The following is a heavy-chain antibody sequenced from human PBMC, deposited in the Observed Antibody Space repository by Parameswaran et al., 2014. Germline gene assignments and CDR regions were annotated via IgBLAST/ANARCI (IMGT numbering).Heavy chain of an antibody. J-gene: IGHJ6*02. CDR2: IKQDGSEI. CDR3: ARAYLYYYFYGMDV. V-gene: IGHV3-7*01. Sequence: GKGLEWVANIKQDGSEIYYVDSVEGRFTISRDNTKNSLYLQMNSLRAEDTAVYYCARAYLYYYFYGMDVWGQGTTVTVSS.